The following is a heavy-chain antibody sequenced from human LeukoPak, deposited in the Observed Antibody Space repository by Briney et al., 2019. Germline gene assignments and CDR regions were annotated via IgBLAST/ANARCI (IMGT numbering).Heavy chain of an antibody. CDR2: ISSNGDLT. Sequence: GGSLRLSCAASGFDFSSNWMHWVRQAPGKGLEYVSAISSNGDLTYYADSVKGRFTISRDNSKNTLYLQMSSLRADDTAVYYCRAAGTSERDYWGQGTLVTVSS. D-gene: IGHD6-13*01. J-gene: IGHJ4*02. CDR1: GFDFSSNW. CDR3: RAAGTSERDY. V-gene: IGHV3-64D*06.